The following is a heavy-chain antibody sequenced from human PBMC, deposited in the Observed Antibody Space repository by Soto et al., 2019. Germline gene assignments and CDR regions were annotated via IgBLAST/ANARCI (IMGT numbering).Heavy chain of an antibody. CDR3: ARDWSSVPAATKFDY. Sequence: QVQLVESGGGVVRPGRSLRLSCAASGFTFSSYAMHWVRQAPGKGLEWVAVISYDGSNKYYADSVKGRFTISRDNSKNTLYLQMNSLRAEDTAVYYCARDWSSVPAATKFDYWGQGTLVTVSS. J-gene: IGHJ4*02. CDR2: ISYDGSNK. V-gene: IGHV3-30-3*01. CDR1: GFTFSSYA. D-gene: IGHD2-2*01.